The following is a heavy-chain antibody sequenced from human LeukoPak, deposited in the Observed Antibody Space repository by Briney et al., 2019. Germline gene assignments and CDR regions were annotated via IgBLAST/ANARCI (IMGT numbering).Heavy chain of an antibody. CDR3: ATKQWLAPPPDS. V-gene: IGHV3-74*01. D-gene: IGHD6-19*01. Sequence: EGSLRLSCAASGFTFSKYWMLWVRQAPGKGLESVSRINADGTVTTYADSVKGRFTVSRDNADNTMFLQMNSVRDEDTAVYYCATKQWLAPPPDSWGQGTPVTVSS. CDR2: INADGTVT. J-gene: IGHJ4*02. CDR1: GFTFSKYW.